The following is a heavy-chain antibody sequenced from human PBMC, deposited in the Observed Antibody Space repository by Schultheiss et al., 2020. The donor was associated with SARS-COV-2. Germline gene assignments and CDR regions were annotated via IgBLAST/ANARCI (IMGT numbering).Heavy chain of an antibody. CDR3: ATDSSGVDI. V-gene: IGHV3-48*03. CDR2: ISSSGSTI. CDR1: GFTFSSYE. J-gene: IGHJ3*02. D-gene: IGHD3-22*01. Sequence: GGSLRLSCTASGFTFSSYEMNWVRQAPGKGLEWVSYISSSGSTIYYADSVKGRFTISRDNAKNSLYLQMNSLRAEDTAVYYCATDSSGVDIWGQGTMVTVSS.